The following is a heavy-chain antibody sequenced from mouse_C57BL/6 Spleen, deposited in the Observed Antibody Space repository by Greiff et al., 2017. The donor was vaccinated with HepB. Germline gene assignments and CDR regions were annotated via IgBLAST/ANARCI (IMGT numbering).Heavy chain of an antibody. V-gene: IGHV2-9*01. D-gene: IGHD1-1*01. J-gene: IGHJ1*03. CDR3: AKHSTYGSSQGYFDV. CDR2: IWGGGST. Sequence: VKLVESGPGLVAPSQSLSIPCTVSGFSLTSYGVDWVRQPPGTGLEWLGGIWGGGSTNYNSALLSRLSISKDNSKSQVFLKMNSLQTDDTAMYYCAKHSTYGSSQGYFDVWGTGTTVTVSS. CDR1: GFSLTSYG.